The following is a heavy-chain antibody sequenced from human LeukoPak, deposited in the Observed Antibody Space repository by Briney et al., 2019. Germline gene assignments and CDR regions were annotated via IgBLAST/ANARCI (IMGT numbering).Heavy chain of an antibody. CDR3: ARGVSIPTTPKFDF. V-gene: IGHV4-30-4*01. J-gene: IGHJ4*02. CDR2: IYNSGST. Sequence: PSETLSLTCTVSGGSISSGDFYWSWIRQPPGKGLEWIGYIYNSGSTYYRPSLKSRLTISADTSKNQFSLKLSSVTAADTAVYYCARGVSIPTTPKFDFWGQGTLVTVSP. CDR1: GGSISSGDFY. D-gene: IGHD2-15*01.